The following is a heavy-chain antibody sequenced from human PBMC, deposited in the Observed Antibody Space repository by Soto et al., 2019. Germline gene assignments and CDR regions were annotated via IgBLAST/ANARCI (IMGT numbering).Heavy chain of an antibody. Sequence: PGGSLRLSFAASGYTFSDYYMSWIRQAPGKGREWISYIDTSGTKIYYADSGKGRFTITRDNAKNSLYLEMNSLRDEDTAVYYCASHYDMWSGYLSPVDYWGQGTLVPVSS. D-gene: IGHD3-3*01. CDR2: IDTSGTKI. J-gene: IGHJ4*02. CDR1: GYTFSDYY. CDR3: ASHYDMWSGYLSPVDY. V-gene: IGHV3-11*01.